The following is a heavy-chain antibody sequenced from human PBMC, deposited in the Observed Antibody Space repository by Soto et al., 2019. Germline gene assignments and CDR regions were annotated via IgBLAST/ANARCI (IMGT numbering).Heavy chain of an antibody. CDR3: ARPRWRDDYNWGYFDL. CDR2: ISYDGSNK. V-gene: IGHV3-30-3*01. D-gene: IGHD4-4*01. CDR1: GFTFSSYA. Sequence: QVQLVESGGGVVQPGRSLRLSCAASGFTFSSYAMHWVRQVPGKGLEWVAVISYDGSNKYYADSVKGRFTISRDNSKNTPYLQMNSLRAEDTAVYYCARPRWRDDYNWGYFDLWRRGTLVTVSS. J-gene: IGHJ2*01.